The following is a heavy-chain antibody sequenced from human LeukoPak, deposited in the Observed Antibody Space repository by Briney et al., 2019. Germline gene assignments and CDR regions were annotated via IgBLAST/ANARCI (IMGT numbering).Heavy chain of an antibody. CDR1: GFTFSSYS. CDR2: ISSSSSYI. V-gene: IGHV3-21*01. CDR3: AKEAASCLDY. J-gene: IGHJ4*02. Sequence: GGSLRLSCAASGFTFSSYSMNWVRQAPGKGLEWVSSISSSSSYIYYADSVKGRFTISRDNSKNTLYLQMNSLRAEDTAVYYCAKEAASCLDYWGQGTLVTVSS. D-gene: IGHD2-2*01.